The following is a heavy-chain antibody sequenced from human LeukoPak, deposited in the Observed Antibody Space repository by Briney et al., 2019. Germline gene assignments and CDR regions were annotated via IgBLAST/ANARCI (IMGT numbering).Heavy chain of an antibody. CDR3: ARGGCCRSGNCFVLAAEFDY. V-gene: IGHV1-2*02. CDR1: GYTFTAYY. J-gene: IGHJ4*02. CDR2: INPNSGGT. D-gene: IGHD2-15*01. Sequence: ASVKVSCKASGYTFTAYYMHWVRQAPGQGLEWMGWINPNSGGTDYAQKFQGRVTMTRDTSISTAYMELKWLGSDDTAVYYCARGGCCRSGNCFVLAAEFDYWGQGTLVTVSS.